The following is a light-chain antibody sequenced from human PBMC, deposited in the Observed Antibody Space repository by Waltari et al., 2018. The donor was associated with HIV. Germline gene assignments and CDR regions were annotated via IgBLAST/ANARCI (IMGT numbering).Light chain of an antibody. CDR1: SSDIGSYNL. Sequence: QSALTQPASVSETPGQSITISCSGTSSDIGSYNLVSWYQQHPGKAPKLIIYDVNKPPSGVSNRCSGSKSGNTASLTISGLQAEDEADYYCSSYAGARGGVFGGGTKLTVL. V-gene: IGLV2-23*02. J-gene: IGLJ2*01. CDR3: SSYAGARGGV. CDR2: DVN.